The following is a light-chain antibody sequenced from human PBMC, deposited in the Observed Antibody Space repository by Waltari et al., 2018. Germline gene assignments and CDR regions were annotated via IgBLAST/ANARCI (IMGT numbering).Light chain of an antibody. V-gene: IGLV2-23*02. CDR3: SSYAGSSKGV. CDR1: SSAVVNYKR. J-gene: IGLJ2*01. Sequence: QSALTQPASVSGSPGQSITISCTGTSSAVVNYKRVSWYQQHPGKAPKLMIYEVSTRPSGVSDSFSGSKFGDMASLTISGLQPEDEAEYFCSSYAGSSKGVFGGGTKVTVL. CDR2: EVS.